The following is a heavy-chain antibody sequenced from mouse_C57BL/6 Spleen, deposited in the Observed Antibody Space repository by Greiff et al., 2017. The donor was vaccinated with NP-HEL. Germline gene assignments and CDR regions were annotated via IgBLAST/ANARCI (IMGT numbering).Heavy chain of an antibody. D-gene: IGHD1-1*01. V-gene: IGHV1-18*01. Sequence: EVQLVESGPELVKPGASVKIPCKASGYTFTDYNMDWVKQSHGKSLEWIGDINPNNGGTIYNQKFKGKATLTVDKSSSTAYMELRSLTSEDTAVYYCARKSYGTDYAMDYWGQGTSVTVSS. CDR1: GYTFTDYN. CDR2: INPNNGGT. CDR3: ARKSYGTDYAMDY. J-gene: IGHJ4*01.